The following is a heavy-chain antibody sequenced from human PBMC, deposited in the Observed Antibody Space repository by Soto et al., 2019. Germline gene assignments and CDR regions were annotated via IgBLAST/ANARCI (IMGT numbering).Heavy chain of an antibody. CDR1: GGSISSGGYS. J-gene: IGHJ5*02. V-gene: IGHV4-30-2*01. CDR3: ARDMMHWLDP. CDR2: IYHSGST. D-gene: IGHD3-16*01. Sequence: SETLSLTCAVSGGSISSGGYSWRWIRQPPGKGLEWIGYIYHSGSTYYNPSLKSRVTISVDRSKNQFSLKLSSVTAADTAVYYRARDMMHWLDPWGQGTLVTVSS.